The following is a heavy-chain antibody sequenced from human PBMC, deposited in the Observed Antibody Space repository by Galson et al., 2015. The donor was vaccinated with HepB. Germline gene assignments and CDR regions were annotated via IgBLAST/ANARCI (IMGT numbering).Heavy chain of an antibody. CDR1: GFTFSSYA. V-gene: IGHV3-64D*06. D-gene: IGHD4-23*01. CDR3: VKEDYGGNSGGFDY. CDR2: ISSNGGST. Sequence: SLRLSCAASGFTFSSYAMHWVRQAPGKGLEYVSAISSNGGSTYYADSVKGRFTISRDNSKNTLYLQMSSLRAEDTAVYYCVKEDYGGNSGGFDYWGQGTLVTVSS. J-gene: IGHJ4*02.